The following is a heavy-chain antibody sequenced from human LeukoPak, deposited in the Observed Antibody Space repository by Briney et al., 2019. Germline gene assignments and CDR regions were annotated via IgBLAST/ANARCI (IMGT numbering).Heavy chain of an antibody. D-gene: IGHD2-8*01. J-gene: IGHJ3*01. CDR2: TRVSDNNL. CDR1: GFIFSHYP. Sequence: GGSLRLSCAASGFIFSHYPMSWIRQAPGKGLEWLSYTRVSDNNLYYADSVKGRFTISRDNAQTSLYLQMNSLRAEDTAVYYCARRIMGTTGHAFDFWGQGTMVTVSS. V-gene: IGHV3-11*01. CDR3: ARRIMGTTGHAFDF.